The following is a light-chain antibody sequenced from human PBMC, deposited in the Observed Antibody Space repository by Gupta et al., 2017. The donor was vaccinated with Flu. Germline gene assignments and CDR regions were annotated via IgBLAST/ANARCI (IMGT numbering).Light chain of an antibody. CDR3: QQSFSAPPFT. J-gene: IGKJ2*01. CDR1: QSISSY. Sequence: DIQMTQSPSSLSASIGDRVSITCRASQSISSYLNWYQVRPGKAPKLLIYAASSLQSGVPSRFSASGSGTDFTLVISSLQPEDFGTYYCQQSFSAPPFTFGQGTNLEI. V-gene: IGKV1-39*01. CDR2: AAS.